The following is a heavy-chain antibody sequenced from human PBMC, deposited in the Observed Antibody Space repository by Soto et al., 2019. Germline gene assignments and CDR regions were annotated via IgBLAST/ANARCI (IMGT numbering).Heavy chain of an antibody. CDR2: IYPGDSDT. V-gene: IGHV5-51*01. CDR3: VIYCPVTPAHHYVLAF. J-gene: IGHJ6*02. CDR1: GYSFTSYW. D-gene: IGHD4-17*01. Sequence: AEAMQRSCKGSGYSFTSYWIGWVRQMPGKGLEWMGIIYPGDSDTRYSPSFQDQVTISADKSISTAYLQWSSLKASDTAMYYCVIYCPVTPAHHYVLAFRGQGTTVIVSS.